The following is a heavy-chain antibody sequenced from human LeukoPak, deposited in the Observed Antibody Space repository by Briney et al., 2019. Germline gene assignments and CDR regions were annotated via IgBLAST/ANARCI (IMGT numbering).Heavy chain of an antibody. V-gene: IGHV1-18*01. J-gene: IGHJ3*02. D-gene: IGHD4/OR15-4a*01. Sequence: ASVKVSCKASGGTFSSYAISWVRQAPGQGLEWMGWISAYNGNTNYAQKLQGRVTMTTDTSTSTAYMELRSLRSDDTAVYYCARDFAPLTAFDIWGQGTMVTVSS. CDR1: GGTFSSYA. CDR3: ARDFAPLTAFDI. CDR2: ISAYNGNT.